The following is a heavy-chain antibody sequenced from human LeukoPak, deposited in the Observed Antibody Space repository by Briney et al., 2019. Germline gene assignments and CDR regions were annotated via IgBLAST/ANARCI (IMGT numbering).Heavy chain of an antibody. Sequence: SGGSLRLSCAASGFAFNTYAMSWVRQAPGRGLEWVSGISGSGGSTYYADSVKGRFTISRDNSKNTLYLQMNSLIAGDTAIYYCAKNRALHEIDYWGQGTLVTVSS. CDR1: GFAFNTYA. D-gene: IGHD2/OR15-2a*01. CDR3: AKNRALHEIDY. CDR2: ISGSGGST. V-gene: IGHV3-23*01. J-gene: IGHJ4*02.